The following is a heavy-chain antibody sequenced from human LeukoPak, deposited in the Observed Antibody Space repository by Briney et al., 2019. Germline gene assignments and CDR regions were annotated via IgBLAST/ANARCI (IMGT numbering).Heavy chain of an antibody. V-gene: IGHV1-46*01. CDR2: INPSGGST. CDR1: EYTFTSYY. D-gene: IGHD6-19*01. Sequence: ASVKVSCKASEYTFTSYYIHWVRQAPGQGLEWMGIINPSGGSTSYPQKFQGRVTMTRDTSTSTVYMELSSLSSEDTAVYYCARERREWLAFDYWGQGTLVTVSS. J-gene: IGHJ4*02. CDR3: ARERREWLAFDY.